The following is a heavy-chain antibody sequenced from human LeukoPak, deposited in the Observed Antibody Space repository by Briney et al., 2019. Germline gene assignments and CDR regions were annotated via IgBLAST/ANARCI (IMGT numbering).Heavy chain of an antibody. J-gene: IGHJ6*03. Sequence: SETLSLTCTVSGGSISSYYWSWIRQPPGKGLEWIGYIYYSGSTNYNPSLKSRVTISVDTSKNQFSLKLSSVTAADTAVYYCARRSSGWYRNYYYYMDVWGKGTTVTISS. CDR1: GGSISSYY. V-gene: IGHV4-59*12. D-gene: IGHD6-19*01. CDR2: IYYSGST. CDR3: ARRSSGWYRNYYYYMDV.